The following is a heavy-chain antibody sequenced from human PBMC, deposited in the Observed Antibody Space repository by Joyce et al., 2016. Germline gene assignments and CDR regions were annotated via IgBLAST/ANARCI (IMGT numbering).Heavy chain of an antibody. Sequence: QEQLVQSGAEVKKPGASVKVSCKASGYTFTGYYIHWVRQAPGQGLEWMGWINPKSGSTIYAQKFQGRGTMTRDTAISTAYMELSSLRSDDTAVYYCASSYSRSSYYSGKDVWGQGTTVTVSS. V-gene: IGHV1-2*02. CDR2: INPKSGST. CDR3: ASSYSRSSYYSGKDV. D-gene: IGHD6-6*01. CDR1: GYTFTGYY. J-gene: IGHJ6*02.